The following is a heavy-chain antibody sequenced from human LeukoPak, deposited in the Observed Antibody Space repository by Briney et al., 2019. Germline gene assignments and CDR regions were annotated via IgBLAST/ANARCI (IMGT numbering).Heavy chain of an antibody. J-gene: IGHJ3*02. CDR2: INHSGST. CDR3: ARGLYYDYVWGSYRPPGAFDI. CDR1: GGSFSGYY. V-gene: IGHV4-34*01. D-gene: IGHD3-16*02. Sequence: SETLSLTCAVYGGSFSGYYWSWIRQPPGKGLEWIGEINHSGSTNYNPSLKSRVTISVDTSKNQFSLKLSSVTAADTAVYYCARGLYYDYVWGSYRPPGAFDIWGQGTMVTASS.